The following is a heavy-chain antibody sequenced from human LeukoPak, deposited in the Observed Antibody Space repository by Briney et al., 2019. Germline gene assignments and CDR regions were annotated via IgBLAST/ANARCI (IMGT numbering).Heavy chain of an antibody. J-gene: IGHJ5*02. D-gene: IGHD4-11*01. CDR2: IGGGGGGA. Sequence: GGSLRLSCAASGFTLSHYAMRWVRQAPGKGLEWVSEIGGGGGGAYYADSVKGRFTISRDNSKNTRYLQMNSLRAEDTAVYYCTPSWPTVREGDQWGQGNLVTVSS. CDR1: GFTLSHYA. CDR3: TPSWPTVREGDQ. V-gene: IGHV3-23*01.